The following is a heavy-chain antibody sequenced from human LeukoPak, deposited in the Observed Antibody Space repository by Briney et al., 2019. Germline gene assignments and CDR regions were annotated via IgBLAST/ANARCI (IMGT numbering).Heavy chain of an antibody. Sequence: GASVKVSCKASGYTFTGYYMHWVRQAPGQGLEWMGWINPNSGGTNYARKFQGRVTMTRDTSISTAYMELSRLRSDDTAVYYCARAPTVTTGDYWGQGTLVTVSS. J-gene: IGHJ4*02. V-gene: IGHV1-2*02. CDR1: GYTFTGYY. CDR3: ARAPTVTTGDY. CDR2: INPNSGGT. D-gene: IGHD4-17*01.